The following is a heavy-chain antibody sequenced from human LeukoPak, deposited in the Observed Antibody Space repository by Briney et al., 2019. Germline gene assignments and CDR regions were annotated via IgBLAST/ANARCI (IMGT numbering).Heavy chain of an antibody. CDR2: ISGSGGST. CDR1: GFTFSSYA. CDR3: ASRRPLHYDILTGYSDY. V-gene: IGHV3-23*01. J-gene: IGHJ4*02. D-gene: IGHD3-9*01. Sequence: GGSLRLSCAASGFTFSSYAMSWVRQAPGKGLEWVSAISGSGGSTYYADSVKGRFTISRDNSKNTLYLQMNSLRAEDTAVYYCASRRPLHYDILTGYSDYWGQGTLVTVSS.